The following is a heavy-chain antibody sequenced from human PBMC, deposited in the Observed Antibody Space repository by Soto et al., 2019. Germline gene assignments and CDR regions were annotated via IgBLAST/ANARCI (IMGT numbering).Heavy chain of an antibody. CDR1: GGSISSYY. CDR3: AREGGTAAGQIDY. V-gene: IGHV4-59*01. D-gene: IGHD6-13*01. J-gene: IGHJ4*02. Sequence: SETLSLTCTVSGGSISSYYWSWIRQPPGKGLEWIGYIYYSGSTNYNPSLKSRVTISVDTSKNQFSLKLSSVTAADTAAYYCAREGGTAAGQIDYWGQGTLVTVSS. CDR2: IYYSGST.